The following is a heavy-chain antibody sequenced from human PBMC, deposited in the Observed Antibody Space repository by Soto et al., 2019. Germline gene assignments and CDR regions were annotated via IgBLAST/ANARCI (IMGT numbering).Heavy chain of an antibody. J-gene: IGHJ6*02. CDR1: GGSFSGYY. CDR2: INHSGST. Sequence: QVQLQQWGAGLLKPSETLSLTCAVNGGSFSGYYWSWIRQPPGKGLEWIGEINHSGSTNYNPSLKSRVTISVDTSKNQFSLKLCSVTAADTAVYDCARYHYYYYYGTDVWGQGTTDAVS. V-gene: IGHV4-34*01. D-gene: IGHD2-2*01. CDR3: ARYHYYYYYGTDV.